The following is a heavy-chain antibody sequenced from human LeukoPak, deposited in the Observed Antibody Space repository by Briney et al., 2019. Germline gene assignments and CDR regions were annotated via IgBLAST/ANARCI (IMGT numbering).Heavy chain of an antibody. CDR2: IRSKVDGGTT. Sequence: GGSLRLSCRGSGFTFGDYAMNWFRQAPGKGLEWITFIRSKVDGGTTEYAASMKGRFVISRDDSKSVAYLQMDSLKTEDTAMYYCTRDRIGTGTTQDAFDTWGQGTLVTVSS. J-gene: IGHJ3*02. D-gene: IGHD1-1*01. V-gene: IGHV3-49*03. CDR3: TRDRIGTGTTQDAFDT. CDR1: GFTFGDYA.